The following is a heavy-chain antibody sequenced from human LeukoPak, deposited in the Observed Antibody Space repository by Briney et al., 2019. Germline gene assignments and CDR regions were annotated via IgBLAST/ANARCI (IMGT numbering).Heavy chain of an antibody. CDR1: GYTFTSHG. D-gene: IGHD7-27*01. V-gene: IGHV1-18*01. Sequence: ASVKVSCKASGYTFTSHGLSWARQAPGQGLEWMGWISIYSGNTNYAQKFQDRISMTTDTSTNTAYMELRSLKSDDTAVYYCARDPGGTWGFDYWGQGTLVTVSS. J-gene: IGHJ4*02. CDR2: ISIYSGNT. CDR3: ARDPGGTWGFDY.